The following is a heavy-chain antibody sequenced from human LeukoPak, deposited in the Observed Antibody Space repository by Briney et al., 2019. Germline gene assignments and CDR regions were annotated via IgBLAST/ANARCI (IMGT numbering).Heavy chain of an antibody. CDR2: ISGSGSII. J-gene: IGHJ4*02. Sequence: PGGSLRLSCAASGFTFSSFGMSWVRQAPGKGLEWVSTISGSGSIIDYADSVKGRSTFSRDNSRNMVYLQMNSLRAEDTAVYYCAKDLPDYGDYIEGYWGQGTLVTVSS. D-gene: IGHD4-17*01. CDR3: AKDLPDYGDYIEGY. CDR1: GFTFSSFG. V-gene: IGHV3-23*01.